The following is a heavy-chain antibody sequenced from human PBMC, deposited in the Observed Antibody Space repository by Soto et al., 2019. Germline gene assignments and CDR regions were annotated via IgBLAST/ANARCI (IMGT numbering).Heavy chain of an antibody. CDR2: LSYDGSHE. CDR1: GFTFDDFG. D-gene: IGHD3-22*01. V-gene: IGHV3-30*18. CDR3: AKEMFPRTVLDSSSPWGDY. Sequence: QVQLVESGGGVVQPGTSLKLSCAASGFTFDDFGFHWVRQAPGKGLEWVATLSYDGSHEYYADSVKGRFTISRDNSKITLELQMNSLKTEDTAMYYCAKEMFPRTVLDSSSPWGDYWGQGTLVTVSS. J-gene: IGHJ4*02.